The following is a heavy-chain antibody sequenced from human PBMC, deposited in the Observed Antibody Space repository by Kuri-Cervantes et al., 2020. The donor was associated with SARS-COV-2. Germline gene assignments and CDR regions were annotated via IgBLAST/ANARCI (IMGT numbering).Heavy chain of an antibody. V-gene: IGHV4-39*07. CDR3: ARDILSSDSWSGYYRPPGRWFDP. J-gene: IGHJ5*02. Sequence: GSLRLSCTVSGGSITSNYNWGWIRQPPGKGLERIGTISYSGNTNYNPSLKSRVTISIDTAKNRFSLKLRSVTAADTAVYYCARDILSSDSWSGYYRPPGRWFDPWGQGTLVTVSS. CDR2: ISYSGNT. CDR1: GGSITSNYN. D-gene: IGHD3-3*01.